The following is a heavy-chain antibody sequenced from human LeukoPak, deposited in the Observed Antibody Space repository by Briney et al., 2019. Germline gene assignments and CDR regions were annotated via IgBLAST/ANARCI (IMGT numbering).Heavy chain of an antibody. D-gene: IGHD2-2*01. CDR3: ARELGYCSSTSCYAGEFDY. CDR1: GFSFSNYN. J-gene: IGHJ4*02. CDR2: ITSSSTYI. Sequence: GGSLRLSCAASGFSFSNYNMNWVRQAPGKGLEWVSSITSSSTYIYYADSVKGRFTISRDNAKNSLYLQLNSLRAEDTAVYYCARELGYCSSTSCYAGEFDYWGQGTLVTVSS. V-gene: IGHV3-21*01.